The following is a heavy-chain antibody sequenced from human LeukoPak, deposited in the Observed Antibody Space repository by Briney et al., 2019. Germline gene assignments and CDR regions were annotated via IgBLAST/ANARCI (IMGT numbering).Heavy chain of an antibody. J-gene: IGHJ4*02. Sequence: SETLSLTCAVYGGSFSGYYWSWIRQPPGKGLEWIGEINHSGSTNYNPSLKSRVTISVDTSKNQFSLKLSSVTAADTAVYYCARLGYCSGGSCYADLFHFDYWGQGTLVTVSS. V-gene: IGHV4-34*01. CDR3: ARLGYCSGGSCYADLFHFDY. CDR1: GGSFSGYY. CDR2: INHSGST. D-gene: IGHD2-15*01.